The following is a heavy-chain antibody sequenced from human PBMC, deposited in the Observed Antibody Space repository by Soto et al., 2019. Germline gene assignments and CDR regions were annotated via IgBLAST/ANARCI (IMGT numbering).Heavy chain of an antibody. V-gene: IGHV4-30-4*01. CDR2: IYYSGST. CDR1: GGSISSGDYY. Sequence: SETLSLTCTVSGGSISSGDYYWSWIRQPPGKGLEWIGYIYYSGSTYYNPSLKSRVTISVDTSKNQFSLKLSSVTAADTAVYYCARDQSGYDYYFDYWGQGTLVTVSS. J-gene: IGHJ4*02. D-gene: IGHD5-12*01. CDR3: ARDQSGYDYYFDY.